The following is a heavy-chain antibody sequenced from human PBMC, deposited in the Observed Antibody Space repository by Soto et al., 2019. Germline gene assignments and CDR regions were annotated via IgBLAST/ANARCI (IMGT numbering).Heavy chain of an antibody. CDR2: VNPILSMS. CDR1: GDTFNFYS. Sequence: QVQLVQSGAEVKRPGSSVKVSCKASGDTFNFYSINWVRQAPGVGLEWVGRVNPILSMSNYAQRFQGRVTMPADKSTSTAYMELRSLRSEDTAIYYCASSYGSGYRAFDYWGQGALFTVSS. CDR3: ASSYGSGYRAFDY. V-gene: IGHV1-69*02. J-gene: IGHJ4*02. D-gene: IGHD3-10*01.